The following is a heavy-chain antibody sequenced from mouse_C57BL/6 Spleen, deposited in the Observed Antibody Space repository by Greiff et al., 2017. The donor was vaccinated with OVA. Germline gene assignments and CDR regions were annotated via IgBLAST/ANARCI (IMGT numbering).Heavy chain of an antibody. V-gene: IGHV1-69*01. CDR2: IDPSDSYT. J-gene: IGHJ2*01. CDR1: GYTFTSYW. Sequence: VQLQQPGAELVMPGASVKLSCKASGYTFTSYWMHWVKQRPGQGLEWIGEIDPSDSYTNYNQKFKGKSTLTVDKSSSTAYMQLSSLTSEDSAVYYCAREGGSNYLFDYWGQGTTLTVSS. D-gene: IGHD2-5*01. CDR3: AREGGSNYLFDY.